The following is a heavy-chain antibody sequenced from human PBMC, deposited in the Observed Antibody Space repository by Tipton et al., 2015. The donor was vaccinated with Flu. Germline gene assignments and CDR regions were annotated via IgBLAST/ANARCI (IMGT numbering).Heavy chain of an antibody. J-gene: IGHJ4*02. CDR1: GFTVSSNY. Sequence: SLRLSCAASGFTVSSNYMSWVRQAPGKGLEWVSVIYSGGSTYYADSVKGRFTISRDNSKNTLYLQMNSLRAEDTAVYYCARSLGIAAVFDYWGQGTLVTVSS. CDR3: ARSLGIAAVFDY. CDR2: IYSGGST. D-gene: IGHD6-13*01. V-gene: IGHV3-53*01.